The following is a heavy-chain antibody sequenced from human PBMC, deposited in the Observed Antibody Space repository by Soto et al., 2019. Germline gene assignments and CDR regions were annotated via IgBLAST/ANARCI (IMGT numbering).Heavy chain of an antibody. Sequence: ASLKVSSKVSSYSFTSYYMHWVRQAPGQGLEWMGIMNPSGGSTSYAQKFQGRVTMTRDTSTSTVYMELSSLRSEDTAVYYCARDQGHYYNSSGYSDSDDYWGQGTLVTDSS. CDR2: MNPSGGST. CDR1: SYSFTSYY. J-gene: IGHJ4*02. V-gene: IGHV1-46*01. CDR3: ARDQGHYYNSSGYSDSDDY. D-gene: IGHD3-22*01.